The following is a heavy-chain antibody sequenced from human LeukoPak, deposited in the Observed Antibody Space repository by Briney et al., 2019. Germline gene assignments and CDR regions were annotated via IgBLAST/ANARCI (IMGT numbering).Heavy chain of an antibody. CDR3: ASSYSAGAFDI. D-gene: IGHD6-13*01. J-gene: IGHJ3*02. V-gene: IGHV1-2*02. CDR2: INPNSGDT. Sequence: ASVKVSCKASGYTFTGYYMHWVRQAPGQGREWMGWINPNSGDTNYAQKFQGRVTMTRDTSISTAYMQLSRLRSDDTAVYCCASSYSAGAFDIWGQGTMVTVSS. CDR1: GYTFTGYY.